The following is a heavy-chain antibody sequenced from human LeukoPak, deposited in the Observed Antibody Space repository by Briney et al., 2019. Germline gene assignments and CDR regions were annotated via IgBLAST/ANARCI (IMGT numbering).Heavy chain of an antibody. CDR2: IRYDGSNK. J-gene: IGHJ4*02. D-gene: IGHD2-15*01. Sequence: AGGSLRLSCAASGFTFSSYGMHWVRKAPGKGLEWVAVIRYDGSNKYYTDSVKGRFTISRDNSKNTLYLQMNSLRAEDTAVYYCARGQYSPDYWGQGTLVTVSS. CDR1: GFTFSSYG. CDR3: ARGQYSPDY. V-gene: IGHV3-33*01.